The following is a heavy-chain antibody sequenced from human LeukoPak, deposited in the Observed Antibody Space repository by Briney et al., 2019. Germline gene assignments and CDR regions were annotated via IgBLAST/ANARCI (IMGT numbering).Heavy chain of an antibody. CDR2: INGRGDDT. CDR3: AKDRAGTPWAD. V-gene: IGHV3-23*01. Sequence: GRSLRLSCAASGFTFSSYGMHWVRQAPGKGLECVSTINGRGDDTYYADSVKGRFTISRDNSRNTVYLQMNSLRVEDTAVYYCAKDRAGTPWADWGQGTLVTVSS. J-gene: IGHJ4*02. CDR1: GFTFSSYG. D-gene: IGHD1-1*01.